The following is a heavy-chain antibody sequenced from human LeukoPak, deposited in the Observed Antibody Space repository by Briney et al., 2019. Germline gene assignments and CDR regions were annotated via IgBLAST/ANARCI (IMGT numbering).Heavy chain of an antibody. V-gene: IGHV3-23*01. CDR3: ARDVVVPAVKFDYYYYYGMDV. J-gene: IGHJ6*02. Sequence: GGSLRLSCAASGFTFSNFLMTWVRQAPGKGPEWVSAISGSGGDTYYADSVKGRFTISRDNSKNTLYLQMNSLRAEDTAVYYCARDVVVPAVKFDYYYYYGMDVWGQGTTVTVSS. CDR2: ISGSGGDT. D-gene: IGHD2-2*01. CDR1: GFTFSNFL.